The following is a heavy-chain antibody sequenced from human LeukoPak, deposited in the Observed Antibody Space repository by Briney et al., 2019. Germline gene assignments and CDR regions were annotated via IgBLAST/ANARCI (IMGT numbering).Heavy chain of an antibody. D-gene: IGHD6-13*01. CDR3: ARVKSSSWPNYFDY. CDR2: IYYSGST. V-gene: IGHV4-59*01. CDR1: GGSISSYY. J-gene: IGHJ4*02. Sequence: SETLSLTCTVSGGSISSYYWSCIRQPPGKGLEWIGYIYYSGSTNYNPSLKSRVTISVDTSKNQFSLKLSSVTAADTAVYYCARVKSSSWPNYFDYWGQGTLVTVSS.